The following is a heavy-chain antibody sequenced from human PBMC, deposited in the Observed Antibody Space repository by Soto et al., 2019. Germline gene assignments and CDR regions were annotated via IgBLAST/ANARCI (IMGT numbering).Heavy chain of an antibody. D-gene: IGHD3-10*01. CDR3: DIRSRRGFDYYGMDV. CDR1: GGTFSSYA. Sequence: RASVKVSCKASGGTFSSYAISWVRQAPGQGLEWMGGIIPIFGTANYAQKFQGRVTITADESTSTAYMELSSLRSEDTAVYYCDIRSRRGFDYYGMDVWGQGTTVTVSS. J-gene: IGHJ6*02. V-gene: IGHV1-69*13. CDR2: IIPIFGTA.